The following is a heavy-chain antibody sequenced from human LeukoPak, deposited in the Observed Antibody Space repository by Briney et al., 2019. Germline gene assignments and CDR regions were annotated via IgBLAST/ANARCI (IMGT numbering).Heavy chain of an antibody. CDR2: IYPGDSDT. Sequence: PGESLKISCKGSGYSFTSYWIGWVRQMPGKGLEWMGIIYPGDSDTRYSPSFQGQVTISADKSISTAYLQWSSLKSSDAAMYYCARSDRPGIAARALDYWGQGTLVTVSS. V-gene: IGHV5-51*01. CDR3: ARSDRPGIAARALDY. J-gene: IGHJ4*02. CDR1: GYSFTSYW. D-gene: IGHD6-6*01.